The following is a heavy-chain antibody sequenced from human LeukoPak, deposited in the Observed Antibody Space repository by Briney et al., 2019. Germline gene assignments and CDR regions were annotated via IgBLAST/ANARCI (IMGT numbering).Heavy chain of an antibody. Sequence: PSETLSLTCTVSGGSMNSYYWGWIRQPLGKGLEWIGSIYHSGSTYYNPSLKSRVAISVDTSKNQFSLKLSSVTAADTAVYYCARLVRRIAVDIDYWGQGTLVTVSS. J-gene: IGHJ4*02. CDR1: GGSMNSYY. CDR3: ARLVRRIAVDIDY. D-gene: IGHD6-19*01. CDR2: IYHSGST. V-gene: IGHV4-38-2*02.